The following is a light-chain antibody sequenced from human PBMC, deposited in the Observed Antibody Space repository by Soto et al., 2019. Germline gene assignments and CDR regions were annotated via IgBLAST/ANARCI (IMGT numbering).Light chain of an antibody. V-gene: IGKV1-33*01. Sequence: DIQMTQSPSSLSASVGDRVTITCRASQSIVTYLNWYLQKPGKAPKLLIYAASNLQSGVPSRFSGSGSGTDFTFTISSLQPEDIATYYCQQYDNLPFTFGQGTRLEIK. CDR3: QQYDNLPFT. J-gene: IGKJ5*01. CDR1: QSIVTY. CDR2: AAS.